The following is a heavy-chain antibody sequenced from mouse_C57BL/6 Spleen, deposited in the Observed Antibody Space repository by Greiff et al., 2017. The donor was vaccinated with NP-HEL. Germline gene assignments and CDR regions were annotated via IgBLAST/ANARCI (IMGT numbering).Heavy chain of an antibody. D-gene: IGHD1-1*01. CDR3: ARGGYGSSWD. Sequence: QVQLQQPGAELVMPGASVKLSCKASGYTFTSYWMHWVKQRPGQGLEWIGEIDPSDSYTNYNQKFTGKSTLTVDKSSSTAYMQLSSLPSEDSAVYYCARGGYGSSWDWGQGTTLTVSS. CDR2: IDPSDSYT. J-gene: IGHJ2*01. V-gene: IGHV1-69*01. CDR1: GYTFTSYW.